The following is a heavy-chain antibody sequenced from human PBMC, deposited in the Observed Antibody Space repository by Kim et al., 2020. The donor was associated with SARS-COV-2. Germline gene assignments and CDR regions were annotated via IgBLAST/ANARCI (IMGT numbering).Heavy chain of an antibody. J-gene: IGHJ4*02. Sequence: GGSLRLSCAASGFTFSSSDMRWVRQAPGKGLESVSVITARGGNTYYADSVKGRFTISRDNSKNTVYLQMNSLRAEDAAVYYCAKDAPPGIFDSWGQGTLV. CDR1: GFTFSSSD. D-gene: IGHD6-13*01. CDR2: ITARGGNT. CDR3: AKDAPPGIFDS. V-gene: IGHV3-23*01.